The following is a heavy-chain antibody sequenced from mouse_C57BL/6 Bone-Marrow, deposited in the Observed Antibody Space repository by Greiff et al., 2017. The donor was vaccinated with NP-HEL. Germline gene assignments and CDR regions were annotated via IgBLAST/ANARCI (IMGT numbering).Heavy chain of an antibody. J-gene: IGHJ2*01. V-gene: IGHV1-18*01. CDR3: ARSGGLQLRLRLFDY. D-gene: IGHD3-2*02. CDR1: GYTFTDYN. CDR2: INPNNGGT. Sequence: EVQLQQSGPELVKPGASVKIPCKASGYTFTDYNMDWVKQSHGKSLEWIGDINPNNGGTIYNQKFKGKATLPVDKSSITAYMELRSLTSEDTAVYYCARSGGLQLRLRLFDYWGQGTTLTVSS.